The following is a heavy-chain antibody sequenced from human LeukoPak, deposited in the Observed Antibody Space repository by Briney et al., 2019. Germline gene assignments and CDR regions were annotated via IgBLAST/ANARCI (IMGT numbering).Heavy chain of an antibody. CDR1: GFSFRSYS. J-gene: IGHJ4*02. CDR3: ARDNPFYYDSRTHIDY. V-gene: IGHV3-48*04. Sequence: GGSLRLSCAASGFSFRSYSMNWVRQAPGKGLEWVSYITSGGTTIYYADSVEGRFTVSRDNAKDSLYLQMNSLRVEDTAVYYCARDNPFYYDSRTHIDYWGQGTLVTVSS. CDR2: ITSGGTTI. D-gene: IGHD3-16*01.